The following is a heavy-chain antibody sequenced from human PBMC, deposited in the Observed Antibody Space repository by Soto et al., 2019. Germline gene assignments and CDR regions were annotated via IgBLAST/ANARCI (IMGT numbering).Heavy chain of an antibody. J-gene: IGHJ2*01. CDR3: ARSQRQGYSSSWYEDWYFDL. V-gene: IGHV4-59*01. CDR1: GGSISSYY. D-gene: IGHD6-13*01. CDR2: IYYSGST. Sequence: QVQLQESGPGLVKPSETLSLTCTVSGGSISSYYWSWIRQPPGKGLEWIGYIYYSGSTNYNPSLXXRATIAVDTSXXPXSXXLSSVTAADTAVYYCARSQRQGYSSSWYEDWYFDLWGRGTLVTVSS.